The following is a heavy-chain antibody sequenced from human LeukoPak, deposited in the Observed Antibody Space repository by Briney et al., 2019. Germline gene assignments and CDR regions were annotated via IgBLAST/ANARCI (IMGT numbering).Heavy chain of an antibody. J-gene: IGHJ4*02. D-gene: IGHD3-10*01. CDR1: GLTFSSYA. CDR3: ATHRRGITMVRGVIPRFAY. Sequence: GGSLRLSCAASGLTFSSYAMSWVRQAPGKGLEWVSAISGSGGSTYYADSVKGRFTISRDNSKNTLYLQMNSLRAEDTAVYYCATHRRGITMVRGVIPRFAYWGQGTLVTVSS. CDR2: ISGSGGST. V-gene: IGHV3-23*01.